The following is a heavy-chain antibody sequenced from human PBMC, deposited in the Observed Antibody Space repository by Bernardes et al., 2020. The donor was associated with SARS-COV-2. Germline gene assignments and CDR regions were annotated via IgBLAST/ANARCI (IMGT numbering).Heavy chain of an antibody. CDR3: ARDYYYDSSGYPPASGY. CDR1: GFTFSSYS. Sequence: GSLRLSCAASGFTFSSYSMNWVRQAPGKGLEWVSSISSSSSYIYYADSVKGRFTISRDNAKNSLYLQMNSLRAEDTAVYYCARDYYYDSSGYPPASGYWGQGTLVTVSS. D-gene: IGHD3-22*01. J-gene: IGHJ4*02. V-gene: IGHV3-21*01. CDR2: ISSSSSYI.